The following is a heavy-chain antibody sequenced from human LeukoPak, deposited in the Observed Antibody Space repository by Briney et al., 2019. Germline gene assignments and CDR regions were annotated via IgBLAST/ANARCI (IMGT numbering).Heavy chain of an antibody. CDR1: GGTFSSYA. D-gene: IGHD6-13*01. CDR2: IIPIFGSA. V-gene: IGHV1-69*13. J-gene: IGHJ4*02. Sequence: SVKVSCKASGGTFSSYAISWVRQAPGQGLEWMGGIIPIFGSANYAQKFQGRVTITADESTSTAYMELSSLRSEDTAVYYCARGVIAAEPTRFDYWGQGTLVTVSS. CDR3: ARGVIAAEPTRFDY.